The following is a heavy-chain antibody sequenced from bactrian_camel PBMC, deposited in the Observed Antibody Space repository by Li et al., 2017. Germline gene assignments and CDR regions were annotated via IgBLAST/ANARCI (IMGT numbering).Heavy chain of an antibody. CDR1: GDTYNRDC. CDR3: AVDSYVCKGVVVGIRY. V-gene: IGHV3S42*01. D-gene: IGHD2*01. CDR2: IDGNGRT. Sequence: VQLVESGGGSVQAGGSLRLSCAASGDTYNRDCMGWFRQAPGKELEGVASIDGNGRTRYAESVKGRFTISKDNVKNTLYLQMNSLKPEDTAKYYCAVDSYVCKGVVVGIRYWGQGTQVTVS. J-gene: IGHJ4*01.